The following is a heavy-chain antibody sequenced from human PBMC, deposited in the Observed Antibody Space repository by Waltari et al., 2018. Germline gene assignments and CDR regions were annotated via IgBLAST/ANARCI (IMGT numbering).Heavy chain of an antibody. CDR3: AKDAFGNTYLDY. J-gene: IGHJ4*02. V-gene: IGHV3-33*03. CDR2: TWSDGSVE. CDR1: GFSLGTYG. Sequence: QVQLVESGGGVVQPGKSLRLPCVASGFSLGTYGMHWVRQTPGRGLEWVALTWSDGSVEYYADSVRGRFTVSRDNSKNILYLDMDSLRVDDTATYYCAKDAFGNTYLDYWGQGTLVTVSS. D-gene: IGHD3-10*01.